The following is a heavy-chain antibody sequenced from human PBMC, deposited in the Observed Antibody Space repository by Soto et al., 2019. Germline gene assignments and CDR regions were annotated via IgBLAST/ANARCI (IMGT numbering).Heavy chain of an antibody. J-gene: IGHJ4*02. CDR3: ERGLGVISSQFDF. V-gene: IGHV1-2*02. CDR2: INSNGGGT. Sequence: QVQLVQSGAEVKKPGASVKVSCKTSGYIFTGYFIHWVRQAPGQGLEWMGWINSNGGGTHYAQKFQGRVLMTMDTSIATVYMEVSGLRSDDTAVYFCERGLGVISSQFDFWGQGTLVTVSS. D-gene: IGHD3-10*01. CDR1: GYIFTGYF.